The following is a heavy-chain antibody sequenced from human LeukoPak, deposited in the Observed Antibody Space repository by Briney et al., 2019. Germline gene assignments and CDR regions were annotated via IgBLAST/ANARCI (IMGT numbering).Heavy chain of an antibody. CDR3: ARDRVGGMVRGVRSYYGMDV. CDR2: ISSSSSYI. CDR1: GFTFSSYS. Sequence: GGSLRLSCAASGFTFSSYSMNWVRQAPGKGLEWVSSISSSSSYIYYADSVKGRFTISRDNAKNSLYLQMNSLRAEDTAVYYCARDRVGGMVRGVRSYYGMDVWGQGTTVAVSS. D-gene: IGHD3-10*01. V-gene: IGHV3-21*01. J-gene: IGHJ6*02.